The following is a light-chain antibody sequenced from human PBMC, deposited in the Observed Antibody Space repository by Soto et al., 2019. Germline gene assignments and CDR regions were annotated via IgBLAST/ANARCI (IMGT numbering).Light chain of an antibody. Sequence: QSALTQPRSVSGSPGQSVTISCTGTSSDVGGYNYVSWYQQHPGKAPKLMIYDVRKRPSGVPDRFSGSKSGNTASLTISGLQAEDEADYYCCSYAGSPWVFGGGTKVTVL. CDR2: DVR. V-gene: IGLV2-11*01. J-gene: IGLJ3*02. CDR1: SSDVGGYNY. CDR3: CSYAGSPWV.